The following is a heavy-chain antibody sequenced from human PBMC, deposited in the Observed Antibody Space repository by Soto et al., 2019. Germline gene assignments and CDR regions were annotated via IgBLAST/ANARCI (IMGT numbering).Heavy chain of an antibody. CDR2: IYYSGST. CDR3: ARGSSGWYSPDHYYYMDV. CDR1: GDSISSYY. V-gene: IGHV4-59*12. Sequence: SETLSLTCTVSGDSISSYYWSWIRQKPGKGLEWIGYIYYSGSTNYNPSLKSRVTISVDTSKNQFSLKLNSVTPEDTAVYYCARGSSGWYSPDHYYYMDVWGKGTTVTVSS. D-gene: IGHD6-19*01. J-gene: IGHJ6*03.